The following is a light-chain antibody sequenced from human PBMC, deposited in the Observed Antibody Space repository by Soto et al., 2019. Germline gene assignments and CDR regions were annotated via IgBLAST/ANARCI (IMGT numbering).Light chain of an antibody. V-gene: IGKV1-39*01. CDR1: QSISSY. Sequence: DIQMTQFPSSLSVSVGDRVTITCRASQSISSYLNWYQQRPGKAPNLLIYAESSLQCGVPSRFSGSGSGTDFTLNTSSLQPEDFATYYCQQSYISPYTFGQGTTLEIK. J-gene: IGKJ2*01. CDR3: QQSYISPYT. CDR2: AES.